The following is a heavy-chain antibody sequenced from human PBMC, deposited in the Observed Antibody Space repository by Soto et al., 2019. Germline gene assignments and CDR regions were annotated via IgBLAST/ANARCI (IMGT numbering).Heavy chain of an antibody. J-gene: IGHJ3*02. D-gene: IGHD2-15*01. V-gene: IGHV1-69*04. CDR3: ARDGIVVVVAAPDAFDI. CDR2: IIPILGIA. Sequence: SVKVSCKASGGTFSSYTISWVRQAPGQGLEWMGRIIPILGIANYAQKLQGRVTITADKSTSTAYMELSSLRSEDTAVYYCARDGIVVVVAAPDAFDIWGQGTMVTVSS. CDR1: GGTFSSYT.